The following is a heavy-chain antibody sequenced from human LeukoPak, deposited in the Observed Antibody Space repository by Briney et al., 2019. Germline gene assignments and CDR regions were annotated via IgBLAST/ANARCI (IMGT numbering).Heavy chain of an antibody. CDR3: ARMYYYDSSGYYGAFDI. CDR1: GGSISSYY. Sequence: SETLSLTCTVPGGSISSYYWSWIRQPPGKGLEWIGYIYYSGSTNYNPSLKSRVTISVDTSKNQFSLKLSSVTAADTAVYYCARMYYYDSSGYYGAFDIWGQGTMVTVSS. J-gene: IGHJ3*02. V-gene: IGHV4-59*08. CDR2: IYYSGST. D-gene: IGHD3-22*01.